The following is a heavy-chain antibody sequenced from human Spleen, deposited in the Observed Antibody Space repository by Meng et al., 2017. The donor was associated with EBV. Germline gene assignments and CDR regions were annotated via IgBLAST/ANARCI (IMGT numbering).Heavy chain of an antibody. CDR1: GLTFDDYG. CDR2: ITWNGGNT. D-gene: IGHD2-21*02. V-gene: IGHV3-20*04. J-gene: IGHJ4*02. Sequence: EVQLVESGGGVVRPGGSLGLSCAASGLTFDDYGMSWVRQVSGKGLEWVSGITWNGGNTGYADSVKGRFTISRDNAKNSLYLQMNSLTVEDTAVYYCAKTSCGGDCYYDYWGQGTLVTVSS. CDR3: AKTSCGGDCYYDY.